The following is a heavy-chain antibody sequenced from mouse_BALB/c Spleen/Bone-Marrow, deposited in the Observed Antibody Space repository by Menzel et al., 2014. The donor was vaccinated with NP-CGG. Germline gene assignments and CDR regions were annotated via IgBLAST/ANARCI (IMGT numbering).Heavy chain of an antibody. V-gene: IGHV1-61*01. CDR2: IDPSDSET. CDR3: ARWGAYFDY. CDR1: GYTFTSYW. J-gene: IGHJ2*01. Sequence: QVQLQQSGAELVRPGTPVKLSCKASGYTFTSYWMNWVKQRPGRGLEWIGRIDPSDSETHYNQKFKDKATLTVDKSSSTAYIQLSSLTSEGSAVYYCARWGAYFDYLCQGTTLPV.